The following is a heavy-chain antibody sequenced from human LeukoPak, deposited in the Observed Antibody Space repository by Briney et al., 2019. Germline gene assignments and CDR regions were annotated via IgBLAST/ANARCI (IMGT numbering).Heavy chain of an antibody. CDR1: GFIFSSSG. Sequence: GGSLRLSCAASGFIFSSSGMHRVRQTPGKGLEWVGIIWYDGSNKYYADSVKGRFTISRDNAKNTVYLQMNSLRAEDTAVYYCAKAIGLRTLFDYWGQGTLVTVSS. V-gene: IGHV3-33*06. D-gene: IGHD2/OR15-2a*01. J-gene: IGHJ4*02. CDR2: IWYDGSNK. CDR3: AKAIGLRTLFDY.